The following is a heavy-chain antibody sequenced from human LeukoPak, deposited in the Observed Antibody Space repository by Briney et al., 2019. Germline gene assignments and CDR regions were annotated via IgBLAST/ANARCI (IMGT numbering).Heavy chain of an antibody. CDR2: IRYDGNYN. CDR1: GLSLSNYD. Sequence: GGSLRLSCTASGLSLSNYDIHWVRQAPGKGLEWVAFIRYDGNYNYYADIAKGRFTISRDDSKNTMFLQMTNLRPDDTAVYFCAKDRMTVFESWGQGTLVTVSS. D-gene: IGHD2-21*02. J-gene: IGHJ4*02. V-gene: IGHV3-30*02. CDR3: AKDRMTVFES.